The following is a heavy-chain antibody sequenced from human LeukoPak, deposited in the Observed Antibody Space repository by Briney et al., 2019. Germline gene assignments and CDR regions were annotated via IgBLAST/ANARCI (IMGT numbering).Heavy chain of an antibody. CDR3: ARGHYDFWSGYYNHWFDP. CDR1: GYTFTSHD. V-gene: IGHV1-8*01. Sequence: ASVKVSCKASGYTFTSHDINWVRQATGQGLEWMGWMNPNSGNTGYAQKFQGRVTMTRNTSISTAYMELSSLRSEDTAVYYCARGHYDFWSGYYNHWFDPWGQGTLVTVSS. J-gene: IGHJ5*02. D-gene: IGHD3-3*01. CDR2: MNPNSGNT.